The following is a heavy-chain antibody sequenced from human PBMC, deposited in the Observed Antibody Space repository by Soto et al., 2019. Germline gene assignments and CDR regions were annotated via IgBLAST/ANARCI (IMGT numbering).Heavy chain of an antibody. CDR1: GYTFNYYG. CDR3: ARDWSRYFDSSGLMWLY. V-gene: IGHV1-18*04. Sequence: ASLKVSCKASGYTFNYYGISWVRQAPGQGLEWVGWISAHNGDTKYAQNLQGRLTLTTDTSTSTAYMELTSLTSDDTAVYYCARDWSRYFDSSGLMWLYWGQGTLVTVSS. D-gene: IGHD3-22*01. CDR2: ISAHNGDT. J-gene: IGHJ4*02.